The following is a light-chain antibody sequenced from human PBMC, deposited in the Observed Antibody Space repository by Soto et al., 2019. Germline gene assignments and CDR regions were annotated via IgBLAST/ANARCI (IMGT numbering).Light chain of an antibody. CDR3: QHYDAIPLT. Sequence: DIQMTQSPSSRSASVTYIGTITCQSSRGIRNYLNWYQQKPGRAPKLLIYDASNLETGVPSRFSGSGSGTLFTFTISSLQPEDIETYYCQHYDAIPLTFGGGTKVDIK. J-gene: IGKJ4*01. CDR2: DAS. CDR1: RGIRNY. V-gene: IGKV1-33*01.